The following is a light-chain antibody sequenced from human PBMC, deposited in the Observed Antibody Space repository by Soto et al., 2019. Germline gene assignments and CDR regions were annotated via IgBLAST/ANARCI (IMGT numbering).Light chain of an antibody. CDR3: QSYDGSDYVI. CDR2: EDY. V-gene: IGLV6-57*04. CDR1: SGSIASYY. Sequence: FMLTQPHSVSESPGKTVTISCTRSSGSIASYYVQWYQQRPGSAPSTLIYEDYQRPSGVPDRFSGSIDSSSNSASLIISGLQTDDEADYYCQSYDGSDYVIFGGGTKLTVL. J-gene: IGLJ2*01.